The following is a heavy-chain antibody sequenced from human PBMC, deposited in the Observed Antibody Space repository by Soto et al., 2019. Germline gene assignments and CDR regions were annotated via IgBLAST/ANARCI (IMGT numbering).Heavy chain of an antibody. D-gene: IGHD3-10*01. CDR1: GFNLDSYA. J-gene: IGHJ1*01. CDR3: ARDYGALPADRFQY. CDR2: ISYDGKNI. Sequence: VESGGGVVQPGRSLRLSCAASGFNLDSYAMNWVRQAPGKGHEWVVTISYDGKNIYYADFVRGRFTISKDTSNKTLYLLLSSLIPEDTAIYYCARDYGALPADRFQYWGQGTLVTVSS. V-gene: IGHV3-30*03.